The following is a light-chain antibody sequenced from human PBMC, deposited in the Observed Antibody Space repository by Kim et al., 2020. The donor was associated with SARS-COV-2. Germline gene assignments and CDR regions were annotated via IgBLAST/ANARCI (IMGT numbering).Light chain of an antibody. CDR3: QQYGSTPYT. V-gene: IGKV3-20*01. Sequence: LSPGERATLACRASQSVGRSLLAWYQPKPGQAPRLLIYEAFKRVAGIPDRFSGSGSGTDFTLTISRPEPEDFAMYYCQQYGSTPYTFGQGTKLEI. CDR2: EAF. CDR1: QSVGRSL. J-gene: IGKJ2*01.